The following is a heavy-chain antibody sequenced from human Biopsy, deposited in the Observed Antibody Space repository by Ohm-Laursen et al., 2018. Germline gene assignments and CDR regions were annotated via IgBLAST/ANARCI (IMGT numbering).Heavy chain of an antibody. D-gene: IGHD3-9*01. Sequence: SVKVSCKAPGGTFSNYGVNWVRQAPGQGLEWLGGNIPILGTGNYAQKFHDRVTVAADTSTSTATMELRSLRSDDTAVYYCATKLTGYFHHWGQGTLVIVSS. V-gene: IGHV1-69*06. CDR1: GGTFSNYG. CDR3: ATKLTGYFHH. J-gene: IGHJ1*01. CDR2: NIPILGTG.